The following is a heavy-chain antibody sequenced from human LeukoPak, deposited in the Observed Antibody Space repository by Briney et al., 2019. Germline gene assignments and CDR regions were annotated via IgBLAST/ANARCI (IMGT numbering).Heavy chain of an antibody. CDR3: AREGNYYGSGSYYNYFDY. D-gene: IGHD3-10*01. CDR1: GYTFSSYA. V-gene: IGHV1-69*13. Sequence: GASVKVSCKAFGYTFSSYAISWVRQAPGQGLEWMGGIIPIFGTANYAQKFQGRVTITADESTSTAYMELSSLRSEDTAVYYCAREGNYYGSGSYYNYFDYWGQGTLVTVSS. CDR2: IIPIFGTA. J-gene: IGHJ4*02.